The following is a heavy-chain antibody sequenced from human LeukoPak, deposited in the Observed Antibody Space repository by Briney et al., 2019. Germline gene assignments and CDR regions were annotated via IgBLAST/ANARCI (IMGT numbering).Heavy chain of an antibody. V-gene: IGHV1-8*01. CDR2: MNPNSGNT. CDR1: GYTFTSYD. Sequence: ASVKVSCKASGYTFTSYDINWVRQATGQGLEWMGWMNPNSGNTGYAQKFQGRVTMTRNTSISTAYMELSSLRSEDTAVYYCARARYDCSSTSCYNWFDPWGQGTLVTVSP. CDR3: ARARYDCSSTSCYNWFDP. J-gene: IGHJ5*02. D-gene: IGHD2-2*01.